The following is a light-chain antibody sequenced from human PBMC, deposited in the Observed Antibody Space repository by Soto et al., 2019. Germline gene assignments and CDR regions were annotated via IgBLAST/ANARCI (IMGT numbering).Light chain of an antibody. Sequence: EIQMTQSPSSLSASVGERATITCRASQSISTNLAWYQQKPGKVPKLLIYAASTLESGVPSRFSGSGSGTDFTLTISRLQPEDVATYYCQKYNSAPWTFGQGTKVEIK. CDR3: QKYNSAPWT. CDR1: QSISTN. V-gene: IGKV1-27*01. CDR2: AAS. J-gene: IGKJ1*01.